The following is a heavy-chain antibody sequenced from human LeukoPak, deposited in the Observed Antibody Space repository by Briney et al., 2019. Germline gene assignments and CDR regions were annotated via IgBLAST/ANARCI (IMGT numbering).Heavy chain of an antibody. CDR1: GFTFSSYA. V-gene: IGHV3-23*01. J-gene: IGHJ4*02. Sequence: GGSLRLSCAASGFTFSSYAMSWVRQAPGKGLEWVSAISGSGGSTYYADSVKGRLTISRDNSKNTLYLQMNSLRAEDTAVYYCAKSPYDFWSGIFDYWGQGTLVTVSS. D-gene: IGHD3-3*01. CDR3: AKSPYDFWSGIFDY. CDR2: ISGSGGST.